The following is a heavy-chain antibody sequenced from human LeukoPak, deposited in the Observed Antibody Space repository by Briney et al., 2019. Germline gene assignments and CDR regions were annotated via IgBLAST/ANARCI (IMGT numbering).Heavy chain of an antibody. CDR2: IIPIFGTA. J-gene: IGHJ3*02. Sequence: LVKVSCKASGGTFSSYAISWVRQAPGQGLEWMGRIIPIFGTANYAQKFQGRVTITTDESTSTAYMELSSLRSEDTAVYYCARMGHGYSLDDAFDIWGQGTMVTVSS. D-gene: IGHD5-18*01. CDR3: ARMGHGYSLDDAFDI. V-gene: IGHV1-69*05. CDR1: GGTFSSYA.